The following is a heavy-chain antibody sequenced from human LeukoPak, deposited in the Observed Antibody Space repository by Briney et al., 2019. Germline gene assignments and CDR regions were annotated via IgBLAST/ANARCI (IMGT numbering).Heavy chain of an antibody. CDR2: IIPIFGTA. J-gene: IGHJ4*02. CDR3: ARVRLRFLEWPASYYFDY. CDR1: GGTFSSYA. Sequence: SVKVSCKASGGTFSSYAISRVRQAPGQGLEWVGGIIPIFGTANYAQKFQGRVTITADESTSTAYMKLSSLRSEDTAVYYCARVRLRFLEWPASYYFDYWGQGTLVTVSS. D-gene: IGHD3-3*01. V-gene: IGHV1-69*13.